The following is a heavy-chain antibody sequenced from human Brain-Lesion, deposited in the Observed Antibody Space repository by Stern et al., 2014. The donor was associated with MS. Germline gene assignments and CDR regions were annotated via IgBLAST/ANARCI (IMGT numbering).Heavy chain of an antibody. V-gene: IGHV1-24*01. CDR1: GYTLTELS. CDR3: ATLSPGAGGNYYQHFDY. D-gene: IGHD1-26*01. Sequence: VQLEESGAEVKKPGASVKVSCKVSGYTLTELSMHWVRQAPRKGLEWMGGFDPEDGETIYAQKFQGRVTMTEDTSTDTAYMELSSLRSGGPAVYYCATLSPGAGGNYYQHFDYWGQGTLVTVSS. CDR2: FDPEDGET. J-gene: IGHJ4*02.